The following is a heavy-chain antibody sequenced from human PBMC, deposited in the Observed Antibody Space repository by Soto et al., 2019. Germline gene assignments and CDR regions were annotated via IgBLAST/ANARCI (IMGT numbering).Heavy chain of an antibody. D-gene: IGHD5-12*01. J-gene: IGHJ4*02. CDR3: AREVGSGYDLDHFDY. CDR2: IYYTGST. CDR1: GGSISTYY. Sequence: LSLTCTVSGGSISTYYWSWIRQSPGKGLEWIGFIYYTGSTNHNPSLKSRVTISVDTSKNQFSLKLSSVTAADTAIYYCAREVGSGYDLDHFDYWGQGTLVTVSS. V-gene: IGHV4-59*01.